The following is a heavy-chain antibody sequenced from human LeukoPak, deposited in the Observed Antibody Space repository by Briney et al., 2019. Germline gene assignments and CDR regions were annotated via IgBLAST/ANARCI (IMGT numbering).Heavy chain of an antibody. D-gene: IGHD1-7*01. Sequence: SETLSLTCTVSGGSISSGSYYWSWIRQPAGKGLEWIGRIYTSGSTNYNPSLKSRVTISVDTSKNQFSLKLSSVTAADTAVYYCARDLDNWNYAFDIWGQGTMVTVSS. CDR2: IYTSGST. V-gene: IGHV4-61*02. CDR3: ARDLDNWNYAFDI. CDR1: GGSISSGSYY. J-gene: IGHJ3*02.